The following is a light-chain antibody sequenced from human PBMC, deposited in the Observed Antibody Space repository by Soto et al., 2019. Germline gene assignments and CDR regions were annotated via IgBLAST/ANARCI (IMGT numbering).Light chain of an antibody. Sequence: DIQMTQSPSSLSASVGNRVTISCRASQGISNYLAWHQQKPGKVPKLLIHAASTLQSGVPSRFSGSGSGTDFTLTISSLQPEDVATYYCQKYDSAPWTFGQGTKVEIK. V-gene: IGKV1-27*01. CDR1: QGISNY. J-gene: IGKJ1*01. CDR2: AAS. CDR3: QKYDSAPWT.